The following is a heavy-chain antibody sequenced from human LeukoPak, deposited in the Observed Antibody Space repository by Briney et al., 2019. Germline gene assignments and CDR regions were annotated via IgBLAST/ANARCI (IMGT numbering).Heavy chain of an antibody. J-gene: IGHJ6*04. CDR1: GGSISSSNW. CDR2: IYHSGST. Sequence: PSGTLSLTCAVSGGSISSSNWWSWVRQPPGKGLEWIGEIYHSGSTNYNPSLKSRATISVDKSKNQFSLKLSSVTAADTAVYYCARDCSSTSCYNYYYGMDVWGKGTTVTVSS. D-gene: IGHD2-2*02. CDR3: ARDCSSTSCYNYYYGMDV. V-gene: IGHV4-4*02.